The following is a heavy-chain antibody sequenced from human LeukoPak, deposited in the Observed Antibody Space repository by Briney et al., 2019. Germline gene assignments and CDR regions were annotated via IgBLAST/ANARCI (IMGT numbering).Heavy chain of an antibody. D-gene: IGHD5-18*01. CDR2: IVVGSGNT. CDR3: ARLFRGYTYGPGDY. CDR1: GFTFTSSA. V-gene: IGHV1-58*01. J-gene: IGHJ4*02. Sequence: EASVKVSCKASGFTFTSSAVQWVRQARGQRLEWIGWIVVGSGNTNYAQKFQERVTITRDMSTSTAYMELSSLRSEDTAVYYCARLFRGYTYGPGDYWGQGTLVTVSS.